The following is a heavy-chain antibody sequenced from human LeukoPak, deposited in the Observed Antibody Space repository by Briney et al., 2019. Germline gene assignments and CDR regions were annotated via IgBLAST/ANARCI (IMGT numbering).Heavy chain of an antibody. J-gene: IGHJ5*02. CDR1: GYTLTELS. Sequence: GASVKVSCKVSGYTLTELSMHWVRQAPGKGLEWMGGFDPEDGETIYAQKFQGRVTMTEDTSTDTAYMELSSLRSEDTAVYYCATVTSGYDWGFRWFDPWGQGTLVTVSS. D-gene: IGHD5-12*01. V-gene: IGHV1-24*01. CDR2: FDPEDGET. CDR3: ATVTSGYDWGFRWFDP.